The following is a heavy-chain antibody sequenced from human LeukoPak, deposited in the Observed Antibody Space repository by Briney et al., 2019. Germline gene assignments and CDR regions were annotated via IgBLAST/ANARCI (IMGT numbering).Heavy chain of an antibody. CDR3: ARQYYDRTGYYYFDY. CDR1: GGAITGSSYY. CDR2: LYYSRST. D-gene: IGHD3-22*01. J-gene: IGHJ4*02. Sequence: SETLSLTCSVSGGAITGSSYYWGWIRQPPGKGLEWIGSLYYSRSTYYNPSLKSRVTISADTSKNQFSLKLISVTAADRAVYYCARQYYDRTGYYYFDYWDQGTLVTVSS. V-gene: IGHV4-39*01.